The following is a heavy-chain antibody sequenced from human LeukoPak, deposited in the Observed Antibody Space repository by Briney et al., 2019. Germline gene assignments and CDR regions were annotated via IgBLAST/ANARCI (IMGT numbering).Heavy chain of an antibody. J-gene: IGHJ4*02. CDR2: IYYSGST. D-gene: IGHD4-17*01. Sequence: SQTLSLTCTVSGGSISSGDYYWSWIRQPPGKGLEWIGYIYYSGSTYHNPSLKSRVTISVDTSKNQFSLKLSSVTAADTAVYYCATSVTRYYFDYWGQGTLVTVSS. CDR1: GGSISSGDYY. CDR3: ATSVTRYYFDY. V-gene: IGHV4-30-4*01.